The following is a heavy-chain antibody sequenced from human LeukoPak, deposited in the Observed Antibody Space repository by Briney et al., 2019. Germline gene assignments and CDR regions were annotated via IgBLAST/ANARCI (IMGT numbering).Heavy chain of an antibody. Sequence: ASVKVSCKASGGTFSSYAISWVRQAPGQGLEWMGGIIPIFGTANYAQKFQGRVTITADESTSTAYMELSSLRSEDTAVYYCARVLGIAAAGTGYYGMDVWGLGTTVTVSS. D-gene: IGHD6-13*01. CDR2: IIPIFGTA. CDR1: GGTFSSYA. J-gene: IGHJ6*02. CDR3: ARVLGIAAAGTGYYGMDV. V-gene: IGHV1-69*13.